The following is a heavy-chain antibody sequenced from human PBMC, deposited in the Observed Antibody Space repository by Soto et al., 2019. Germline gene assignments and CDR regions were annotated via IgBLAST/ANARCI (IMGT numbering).Heavy chain of an antibody. V-gene: IGHV1-2*04. Sequence: ASVKVSCKASGYTFTGYYMHWVRQAPGQGLEWMGWINPNSGGTNYAQKFQGWVTMTRDTSISTAYMELSRLRSDDTAVYYCARDPGYCSGGSCYPRPYYGMDVWGQGTTVTVSS. CDR2: INPNSGGT. D-gene: IGHD2-15*01. CDR1: GYTFTGYY. CDR3: ARDPGYCSGGSCYPRPYYGMDV. J-gene: IGHJ6*02.